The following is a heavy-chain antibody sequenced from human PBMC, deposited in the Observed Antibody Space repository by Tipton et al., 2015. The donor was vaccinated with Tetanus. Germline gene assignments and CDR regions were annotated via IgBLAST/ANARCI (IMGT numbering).Heavy chain of an antibody. J-gene: IGHJ4*02. CDR3: VKHLIPGRAYCDS. CDR1: GFTFRTYG. CDR2: LSGSEKDP. D-gene: IGHD2-2*01. Sequence: SLRLSCAASGFTFRTYGMSWVRQAPGKGLEWVSSLSGSEKDPYNKDSAKGRFTVSRDDSKNTLYLQLSSLRVEDTAVYYCVKHLIPGRAYCDSWGLGTLVTVSS. V-gene: IGHV3-23*01.